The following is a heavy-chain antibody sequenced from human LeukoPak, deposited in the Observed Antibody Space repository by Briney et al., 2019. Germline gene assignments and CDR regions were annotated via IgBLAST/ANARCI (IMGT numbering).Heavy chain of an antibody. Sequence: YPSETLSLTCTVSGGSISSGGYYWSWIRQHPGKGLEWIGYIYYSGSTYYNPSLKSRVTISVDTSKNQFSLKLSSVTAADTAVYYCARERNSGSYVRGVDYWGQGTLVTVSS. CDR1: GGSISSGGYY. CDR3: ARERNSGSYVRGVDY. D-gene: IGHD1-26*01. V-gene: IGHV4-31*03. J-gene: IGHJ4*02. CDR2: IYYSGST.